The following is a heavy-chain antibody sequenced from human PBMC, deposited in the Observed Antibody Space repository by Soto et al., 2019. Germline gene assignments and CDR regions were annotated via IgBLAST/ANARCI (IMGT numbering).Heavy chain of an antibody. D-gene: IGHD2-15*01. Sequence: PGGSLRLSCSASGFTFSSYAMHWVRQAPGKGLEYVSAISSNGGSTYYADSVQGRFTISRENSMKTLYLQMNSLRTEDTAVYYYAKDLSGARWYYDALDVWGQGTTVTVSS. J-gene: IGHJ6*02. CDR2: ISSNGGST. V-gene: IGHV3-64*04. CDR1: GFTFSSYA. CDR3: AKDLSGARWYYDALDV.